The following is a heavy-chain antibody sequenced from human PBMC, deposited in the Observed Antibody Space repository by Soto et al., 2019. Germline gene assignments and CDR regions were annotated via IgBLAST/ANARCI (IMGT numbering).Heavy chain of an antibody. J-gene: IGHJ4*02. V-gene: IGHV1-18*01. Sequence: ASVKVSCKASGYTFTSYGISWVRQAPGQGLEWMGWISAYNGNTNYAQKLQGRVTMTTDTSTSTAYMELRSLRSDDTAMYYCARALGKYYDFWSGYSTQFDYWGQGTLVTVSS. CDR3: ARALGKYYDFWSGYSTQFDY. D-gene: IGHD3-3*01. CDR1: GYTFTSYG. CDR2: ISAYNGNT.